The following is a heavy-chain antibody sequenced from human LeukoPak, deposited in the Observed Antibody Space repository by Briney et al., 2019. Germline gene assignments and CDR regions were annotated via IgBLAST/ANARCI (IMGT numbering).Heavy chain of an antibody. J-gene: IGHJ6*02. CDR1: GGSFSGYY. V-gene: IGHV4-34*01. CDR2: INHSGST. D-gene: IGHD3-3*01. CDR3: GRGNGYDFWSGYYPSYYGMDV. Sequence: SETLSLTCAVYGGSFSGYYWSWIRQPPGKGLEWIGEINHSGSTNYNPSLKSRVTISVDTPKNQFSLKLSSVTAADTAVYYCGRGNGYDFWSGYYPSYYGMDVWGQGTTVTVSS.